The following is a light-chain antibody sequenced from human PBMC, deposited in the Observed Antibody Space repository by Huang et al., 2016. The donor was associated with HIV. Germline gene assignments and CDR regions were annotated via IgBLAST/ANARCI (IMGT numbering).Light chain of an antibody. Sequence: DIVMTQSPDSLAVSLGERATIHCKSSQRVFFRSTNKNHLAWYQQKPGQHPRLLIYWAYRRRSGVAERFSGSGSGTGFTLTISSLRAEDVAVYHCQQYADIPTFGGGTKVEIK. CDR3: QQYADIPT. J-gene: IGKJ4*01. V-gene: IGKV4-1*01. CDR2: WAY. CDR1: QRVFFRSTNKNH.